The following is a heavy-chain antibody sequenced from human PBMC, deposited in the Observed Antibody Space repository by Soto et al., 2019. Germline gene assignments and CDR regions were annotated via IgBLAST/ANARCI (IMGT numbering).Heavy chain of an antibody. CDR3: ASSPVTRLELKTFDY. Sequence: GGSLRLSCAASGFTFSDYYMSWIRQAPGKGLEWVSYISSSGSTIYYADSVKGRFTISRDNAKNSLYLQMNSLRAEDTAVYYCASSPVTRLELKTFDYWGQGTLVTVSS. J-gene: IGHJ4*02. CDR2: ISSSGSTI. V-gene: IGHV3-11*01. D-gene: IGHD1-7*01. CDR1: GFTFSDYY.